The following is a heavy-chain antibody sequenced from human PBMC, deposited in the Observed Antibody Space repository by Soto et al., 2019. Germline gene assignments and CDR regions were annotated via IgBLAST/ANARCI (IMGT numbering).Heavy chain of an antibody. Sequence: QVQLQESGPGLVKPSQTLSLTCTVSGGSISSGDYYWSWIRQPPGKGLEWIGYIYYSGSTYYNPSLKSRVTISVDTSKNPFSLKLSSVTAADTAVYYCARGGPMDGSYKYNWFDTWGQGTLVTVSS. CDR2: IYYSGST. CDR3: ARGGPMDGSYKYNWFDT. J-gene: IGHJ5*02. V-gene: IGHV4-30-4*01. D-gene: IGHD2-15*01. CDR1: GGSISSGDYY.